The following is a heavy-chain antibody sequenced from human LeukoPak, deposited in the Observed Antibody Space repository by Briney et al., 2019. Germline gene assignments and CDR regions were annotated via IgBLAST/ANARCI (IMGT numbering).Heavy chain of an antibody. V-gene: IGHV3-7*01. CDR1: GFTFSSYW. Sequence: GGSLRLSCAASGFTFSSYWMSWVRQAPGKGLEWVANIKQDGSEKYYVDSVKGRFTISRDNAKNSLYLQMNSPRAEDTAVYYCARGNDFWSGYYYFDYWGQGTLVTVSS. J-gene: IGHJ4*02. CDR2: IKQDGSEK. CDR3: ARGNDFWSGYYYFDY. D-gene: IGHD3-3*01.